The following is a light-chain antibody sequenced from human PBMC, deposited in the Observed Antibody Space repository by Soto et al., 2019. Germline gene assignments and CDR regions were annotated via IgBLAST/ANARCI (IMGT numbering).Light chain of an antibody. CDR1: SGHANYA. V-gene: IGLV4-69*02. Sequence: QLVLTQSLSASASLGASVKLTCTLSSGHANYAIAWHQQQPEKGPRYLMKLNNDGSHSKGDGIPDRFSGSSSGAERYLTIFSLQSEDEADYYCQTWGTDIQVAFGRGTKVTVL. J-gene: IGLJ2*01. CDR3: QTWGTDIQVA. CDR2: LNNDGSH.